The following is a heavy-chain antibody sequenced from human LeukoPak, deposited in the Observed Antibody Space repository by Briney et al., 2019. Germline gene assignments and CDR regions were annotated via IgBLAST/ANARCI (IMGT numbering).Heavy chain of an antibody. V-gene: IGHV4-59*01. D-gene: IGHD3-22*01. CDR2: IYYSGST. J-gene: IGHJ4*02. CDR1: GGSISSYY. Sequence: PSETLSLTCTVSGGSISSYYWSWIRQPPGKGLEWIGYIYYSGSTNYNPSLKSRVTISVDTSKNQFSLKLSSVTAADTAVYYCARSLHTYYYDSSGYAPGYWGQGTLVTVSS. CDR3: ARSLHTYYYDSSGYAPGY.